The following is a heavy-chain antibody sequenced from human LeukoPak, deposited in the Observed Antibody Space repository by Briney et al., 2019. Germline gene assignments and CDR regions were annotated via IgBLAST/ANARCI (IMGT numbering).Heavy chain of an antibody. D-gene: IGHD6-13*01. V-gene: IGHV3-33*01. CDR2: IWYDGSNK. CDR3: ARDHGEQQLVPFYWFDP. CDR1: GFTFSSYG. J-gene: IGHJ5*02. Sequence: QTGGSLRLSCAASGFTFSSYGMHWVRQAPGKGLEWVAVIWYDGSNKYYADSVKGRFTISRDNSKNTLYLQMDSLRAEDTAVYYCARDHGEQQLVPFYWFDPWGQGTLVTVSS.